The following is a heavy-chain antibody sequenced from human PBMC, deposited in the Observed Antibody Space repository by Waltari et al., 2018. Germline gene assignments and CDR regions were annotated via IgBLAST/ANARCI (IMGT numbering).Heavy chain of an antibody. D-gene: IGHD6-19*01. CDR3: AREKRGAVAGLDY. V-gene: IGHV3-30-3*01. Sequence: QVQLVESGGGVVQPGRSLRLSCADSGFTFRRHVFNGVAQAPGKGLGWVAVISYDGSNKYYADSVKGRFTISRDNSKNTLYLQMNSLRAEDTAVYYCAREKRGAVAGLDYWGQGTLVTVSS. CDR2: ISYDGSNK. J-gene: IGHJ4*02. CDR1: GFTFRRHV.